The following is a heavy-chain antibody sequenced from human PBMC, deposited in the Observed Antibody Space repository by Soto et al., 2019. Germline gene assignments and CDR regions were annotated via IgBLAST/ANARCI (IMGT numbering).Heavy chain of an antibody. Sequence: GGSLRLSCVASGFTFSTYWMSWVRQAPGKGLEWVANIRQDGSVKDYVESVKGRFTISRDNAKNSQYLLMNSLRVEDTAVYYCARHQSHSSSYVDPWGQGTLVTVSS. J-gene: IGHJ5*02. CDR1: GFTFSTYW. V-gene: IGHV3-7*02. CDR3: ARHQSHSSSYVDP. CDR2: IRQDGSVK. D-gene: IGHD6-13*01.